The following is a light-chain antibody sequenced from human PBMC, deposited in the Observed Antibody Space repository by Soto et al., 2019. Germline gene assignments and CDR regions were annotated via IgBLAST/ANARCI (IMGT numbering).Light chain of an antibody. V-gene: IGLV1-51*01. CDR2: DTS. CDR3: GTWDSSLSAVV. Sequence: QSVLTQPPSVSAAPGQKVTISCSGSSSNIGYNFVSWYQQLPGTAPKLLIYDTSKRPSGIPDRFSGSESGTSATLGITGLQTGDEADYYCGTWDSSLSAVVFGGGTKLTVL. CDR1: SSNIGYNF. J-gene: IGLJ3*02.